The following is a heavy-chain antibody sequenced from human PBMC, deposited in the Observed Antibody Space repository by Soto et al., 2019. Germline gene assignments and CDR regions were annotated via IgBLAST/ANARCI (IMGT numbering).Heavy chain of an antibody. CDR2: IYYSGST. CDR3: AGWVVAALGRVWFDP. CDR1: GGSISSGGYY. Sequence: QVQLQESGPGLVKPSQTLSLTCTVSGGSISSGGYYWSWIRQHPGKGLEWIGYIYYSGSTYYNPSIKSRVTISVDTSKIQFSLRLSSVTAADTAVYYCAGWVVAALGRVWFDPWGQGTLVTVSS. J-gene: IGHJ5*02. V-gene: IGHV4-31*03. D-gene: IGHD2-15*01.